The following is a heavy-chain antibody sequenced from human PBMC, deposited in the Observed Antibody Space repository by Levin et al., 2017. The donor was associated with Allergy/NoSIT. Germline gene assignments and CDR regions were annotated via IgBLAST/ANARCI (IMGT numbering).Heavy chain of an antibody. V-gene: IGHV1-18*01. D-gene: IGHD3-3*01. Sequence: ASVKVSCKASGYTFTSYGISWVRQAPGQGLEWMGWISAYNGNTNYAQKLQGRVTMTTDTSTSTAYMELRSLRSDDTAVYYCARDQGLEWFPITVYYYYGMDGWGQGTTVTVSS. CDR3: ARDQGLEWFPITVYYYYGMDG. CDR2: ISAYNGNT. CDR1: GYTFTSYG. J-gene: IGHJ6*02.